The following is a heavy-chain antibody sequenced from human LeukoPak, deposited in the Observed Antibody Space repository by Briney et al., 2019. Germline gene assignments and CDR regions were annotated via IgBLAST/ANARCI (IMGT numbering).Heavy chain of an antibody. Sequence: GGSLRLSCAASGFTFSSYTMNWVRQAPGKGLGWVSSISSSSRYIYYANSVKGRFTISRDNAKNSLYRQMNSLRAEDTAVYYCARGGLYYDFWSGYYTEGWFDPWGQGTLVTVSS. CDR3: ARGGLYYDFWSGYYTEGWFDP. CDR2: ISSSSRYI. J-gene: IGHJ5*02. D-gene: IGHD3-3*01. CDR1: GFTFSSYT. V-gene: IGHV3-21*01.